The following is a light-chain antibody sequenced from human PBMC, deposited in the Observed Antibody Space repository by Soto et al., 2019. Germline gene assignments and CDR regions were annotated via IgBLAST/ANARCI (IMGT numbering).Light chain of an antibody. Sequence: QPVLTQPPSVSEAPRQRVTISCTGSSSNIGNNVVNWYQQLPGKAPKLLIYYDDLLPSGVSDRFSGSKSGSSASLAISGLQSEDEAYYFCATWDDSLNGVVFGGGTKLTVL. CDR1: SSNIGNNV. J-gene: IGLJ2*01. CDR2: YDD. CDR3: ATWDDSLNGVV. V-gene: IGLV1-36*01.